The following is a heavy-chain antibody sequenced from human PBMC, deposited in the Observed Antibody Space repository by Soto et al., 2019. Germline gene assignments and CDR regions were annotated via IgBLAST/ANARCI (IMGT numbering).Heavy chain of an antibody. D-gene: IGHD6-19*01. J-gene: IGHJ3*02. V-gene: IGHV3-23*01. CDR2: ITGDAGGI. Sequence: GGSLSLSCAASGFTFSSYAMSWVRQAPGKGLEWVSAITGDAGGIYYADSVKGRFTISRDNSKSTLYLQMNSLRAEDTAIYYCAKEIAVAGSGAFDIWGQGTMVTVSS. CDR3: AKEIAVAGSGAFDI. CDR1: GFTFSSYA.